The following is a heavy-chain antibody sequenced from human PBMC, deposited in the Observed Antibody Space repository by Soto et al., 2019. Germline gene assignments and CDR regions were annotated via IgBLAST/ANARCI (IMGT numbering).Heavy chain of an antibody. CDR2: IYYSGST. J-gene: IGHJ4*02. CDR1: GGSISSSSYY. D-gene: IGHD3-10*01. Sequence: SETLSLTCTVSGGSISSSSYYWGWIRQPPGKGLEWIGSIYYSGSTYYNPSLKSRVTISVDTSKNQFSLKLSSVTAADTAVYYCARDNYGPLDYWGQGTLVTVSS. V-gene: IGHV4-39*02. CDR3: ARDNYGPLDY.